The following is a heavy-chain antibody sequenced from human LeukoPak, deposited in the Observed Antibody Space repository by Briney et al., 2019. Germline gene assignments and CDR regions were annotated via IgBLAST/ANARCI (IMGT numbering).Heavy chain of an antibody. Sequence: PGGSLRLSCAASGFTFSRYWMSWVRQAPGKGLEWVANIKQDGSEKYYVDSVKGRFTISRDNAKNSLYLQMNSLKTEDTAVYYCASLYGSGKRWVDPWGQGTLVTVSS. V-gene: IGHV3-7*03. CDR3: ASLYGSGKRWVDP. D-gene: IGHD3-10*01. CDR2: IKQDGSEK. J-gene: IGHJ5*02. CDR1: GFTFSRYW.